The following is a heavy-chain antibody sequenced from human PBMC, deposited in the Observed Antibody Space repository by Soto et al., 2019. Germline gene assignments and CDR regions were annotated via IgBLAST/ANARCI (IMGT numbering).Heavy chain of an antibody. V-gene: IGHV1-69*04. D-gene: IGHD2-2*03. CDR1: GGTFSSYT. Sequence: GASVKVSCKASGGTFSSYTISWVRQAPGQGLEWMGRIIPILGIANYAQKFQGRVTITADKSTSTAYMELSSLRSEDTAVYYCARDIGYCSSTSCPYYYYYMDVWGKGTTVTVSS. J-gene: IGHJ6*03. CDR3: ARDIGYCSSTSCPYYYYYMDV. CDR2: IIPILGIA.